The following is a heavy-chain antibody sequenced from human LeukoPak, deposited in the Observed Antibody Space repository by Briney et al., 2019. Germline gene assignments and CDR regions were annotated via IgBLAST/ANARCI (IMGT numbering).Heavy chain of an antibody. Sequence: ASVKVSCKASGYTFTSYGISWVRQAPGQGLEWMGWISAYNGNTNYAQKLQGRVTMTTDTSTSTAYMELRSLRSDDTAVYYCATEYYYGSGSYSRGAFDIWGQGTMVTVSS. V-gene: IGHV1-18*01. CDR2: ISAYNGNT. J-gene: IGHJ3*02. CDR3: ATEYYYGSGSYSRGAFDI. CDR1: GYTFTSYG. D-gene: IGHD3-10*01.